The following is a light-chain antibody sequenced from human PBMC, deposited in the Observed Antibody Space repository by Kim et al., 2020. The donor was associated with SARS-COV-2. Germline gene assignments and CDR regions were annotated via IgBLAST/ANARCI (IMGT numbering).Light chain of an antibody. J-gene: IGKJ2*01. Sequence: WSPGERVTTSCRASQSVSKNYLAWYQQKPGQAPRLLIYAASSRATGIPDRFSGSGSGTDFTLTISRLEPEDFAVYYCQQYGSSPYTFGQGTKLEI. V-gene: IGKV3-20*01. CDR2: AAS. CDR1: QSVSKNY. CDR3: QQYGSSPYT.